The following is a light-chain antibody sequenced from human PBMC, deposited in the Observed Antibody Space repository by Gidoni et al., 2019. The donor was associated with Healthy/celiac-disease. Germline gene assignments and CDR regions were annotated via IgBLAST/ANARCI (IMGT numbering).Light chain of an antibody. Sequence: DVQVTPSPSSLSASEGDRVPITCRASQSISSYLIWYQQRPGKTPKLLIYAASSLQSGVPSRFSGIGSGTAVTLTISSLQPEDFATYYCQQRYSTQRTFXXXTKVEIK. CDR1: QSISSY. CDR3: QQRYSTQRT. V-gene: IGKV1-39*01. CDR2: AAS. J-gene: IGKJ1*01.